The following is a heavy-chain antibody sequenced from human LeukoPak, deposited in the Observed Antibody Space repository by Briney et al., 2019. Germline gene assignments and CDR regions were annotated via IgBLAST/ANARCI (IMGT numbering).Heavy chain of an antibody. J-gene: IGHJ4*02. CDR2: IIPIFGTA. Sequence: SVKVSCKASGGTFSSYAISWVRQAPGQGLEWMGGIIPIFGTANYAQKFQGRVTIAADESPSTAYMELSSLRSEDTAVYYCARDSGDGYNYLDYWGQGTLVTVSS. CDR1: GGTFSSYA. D-gene: IGHD5-24*01. V-gene: IGHV1-69*13. CDR3: ARDSGDGYNYLDY.